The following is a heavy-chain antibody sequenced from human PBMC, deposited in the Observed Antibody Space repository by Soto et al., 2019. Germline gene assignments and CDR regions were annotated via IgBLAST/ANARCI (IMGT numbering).Heavy chain of an antibody. J-gene: IGHJ6*02. CDR2: ISYDGSNK. CDR1: GFTFSSYA. V-gene: IGHV3-30-3*01. CDR3: ARDLRAGTIFFFAQSRGYYYYGMDV. D-gene: IGHD6-19*01. Sequence: GGSLRLSCAASGFTFSSYAMHWVRQAPGKGLEWVAVISYDGSNKYYADSVKGRFTISRDNSKNTLYLQMNSLRAEDTAVYYCARDLRAGTIFFFAQSRGYYYYGMDVWGQGTTVTVSS.